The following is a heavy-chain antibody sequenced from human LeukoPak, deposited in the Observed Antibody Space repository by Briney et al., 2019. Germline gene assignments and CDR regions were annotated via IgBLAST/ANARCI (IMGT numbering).Heavy chain of an antibody. J-gene: IGHJ5*02. CDR3: ARHLLGGYDILTGYPSITNWFDP. V-gene: IGHV4-39*01. CDR1: GGSISSSSYY. Sequence: PSETLSLTCTVSGGSISSSSYYWGWIRQPPGMGLEWIGSIYSSGSTYYNPSLKSRVTISVDTSNNQFSLKLSSVTAADTAVYYCARHLLGGYDILTGYPSITNWFDPWGQGTLVTVSS. D-gene: IGHD3-9*01. CDR2: IYSSGST.